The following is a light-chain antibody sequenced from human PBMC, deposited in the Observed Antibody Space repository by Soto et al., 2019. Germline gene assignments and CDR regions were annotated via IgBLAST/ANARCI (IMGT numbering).Light chain of an antibody. J-gene: IGLJ2*01. CDR3: SSYTSSSTSV. V-gene: IGLV2-14*01. CDR1: SSDVGYYNY. Sequence: QSVLTQPASVSESPGQSITISCTGSSSDVGYYNYVSWYQQRPGKAPKLMIYEVSNRLSGVSHRFSGSKSGNTASLTISGLLAEDEADYYCSSYTSSSTSVFGGGTKLTVL. CDR2: EVS.